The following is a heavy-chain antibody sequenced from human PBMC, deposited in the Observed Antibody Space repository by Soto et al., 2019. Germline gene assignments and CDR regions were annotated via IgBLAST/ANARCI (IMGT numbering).Heavy chain of an antibody. V-gene: IGHV3-48*02. Sequence: ESGGGLVQPGGSLRLSCAASGFTFSSYSMNWVRQAPGKGLEWVSYISSSSSTIYYADSVKGRFTISRDNAKNSLYLQMNSLRDEDTAVYYCARAPYSGSYGPYFDYWGQGTLVTVSS. J-gene: IGHJ4*02. CDR3: ARAPYSGSYGPYFDY. CDR2: ISSSSSTI. CDR1: GFTFSSYS. D-gene: IGHD1-26*01.